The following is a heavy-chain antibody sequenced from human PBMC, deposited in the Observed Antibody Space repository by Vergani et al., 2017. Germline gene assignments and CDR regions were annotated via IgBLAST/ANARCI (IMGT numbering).Heavy chain of an antibody. CDR1: GYTFSNYH. CDR2: INPSGGQT. CDR3: ARGDYGILTGYRY. J-gene: IGHJ4*02. V-gene: IGHV1-46*03. Sequence: QVQVVTSGAEVKKSGASVKVSCKTSGYTFSNYHMHWVRQAPGQWLEWMGIINPSGGQTNYAQKFQGRVTMTRETSTSTVYMKLSSLRSEDTDIYYCARGDYGILTGYRYWGQGTLVTVSA. D-gene: IGHD3-9*01.